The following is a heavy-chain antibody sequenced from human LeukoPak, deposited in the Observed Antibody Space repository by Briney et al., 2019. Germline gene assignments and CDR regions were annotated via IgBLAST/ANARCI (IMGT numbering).Heavy chain of an antibody. CDR2: ISAYNGNT. Sequence: ASVKVSCKASGYTFTSYDINWVRQAPGQGLEWMGWISAYNGNTNYAQKLQGRVTMTTDTSTSTAYMELRSLRSDDTAVYYCARAQGIAAAVKWFDPWGQGTLVTVSS. CDR3: ARAQGIAAAVKWFDP. D-gene: IGHD6-13*01. V-gene: IGHV1-18*01. CDR1: GYTFTSYD. J-gene: IGHJ5*02.